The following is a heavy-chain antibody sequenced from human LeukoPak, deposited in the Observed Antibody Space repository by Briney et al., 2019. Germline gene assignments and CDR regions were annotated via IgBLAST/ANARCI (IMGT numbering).Heavy chain of an antibody. D-gene: IGHD5-18*01. V-gene: IGHV4-31*03. Sequence: SETLSLTCTVSGGSISSGGYYWSWIRQHPGKGLEWIGYIYYSGSTYYNPSLKSRVTISEDTSNKQFSLKLSSVTAADTAVYYCARGIGGYSYGSLDYWGQGTLVTVSS. CDR1: GGSISSGGYY. CDR3: ARGIGGYSYGSLDY. CDR2: IYYSGST. J-gene: IGHJ4*02.